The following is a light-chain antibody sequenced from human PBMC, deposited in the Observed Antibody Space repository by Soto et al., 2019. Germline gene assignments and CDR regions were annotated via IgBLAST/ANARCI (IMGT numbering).Light chain of an antibody. V-gene: IGKV3-20*01. CDR1: QSLSSSY. CDR3: QQYGTSPVT. J-gene: IGKJ1*01. CDR2: GAS. Sequence: EIVLTQSPGTLSLSPGERATLSCRASQSLSSSYLAWYQQKPGQAPRLLIYGASSRATGVPDRFSGSGSGTDFTLTISRLEPEDFAVYYCQQYGTSPVTFGQGTKVGVK.